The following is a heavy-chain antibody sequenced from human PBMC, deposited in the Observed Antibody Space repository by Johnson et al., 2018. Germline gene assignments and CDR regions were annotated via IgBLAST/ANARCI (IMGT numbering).Heavy chain of an antibody. CDR1: GFTFSSYS. Sequence: VQLQESGGGLVQPGGSLRLSCAASGFTFSSYSMNWVRQAPGKGLEWVSYISSSSSTIYYADSVKGRFTISRDNAKNSLYLQMNSLRDEDTAVYYCARDVYDFWSGSGYYYYHSMDVWGQGTTVTVSS. CDR3: ARDVYDFWSGSGYYYYHSMDV. J-gene: IGHJ6*02. V-gene: IGHV3-48*02. CDR2: ISSSSSTI. D-gene: IGHD3-3*01.